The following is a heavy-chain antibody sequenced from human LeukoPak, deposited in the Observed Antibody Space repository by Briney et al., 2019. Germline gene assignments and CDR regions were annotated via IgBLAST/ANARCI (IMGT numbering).Heavy chain of an antibody. CDR3: ARSRRLYWYFDL. CDR1: GFTFDDYG. D-gene: IGHD4-17*01. Sequence: GGSLRLSCAASGFTFDDYGMSWVRQAPGKGLEWVSGINWNGGSTGYADSVKGRFTISRDNAKSTLYLQMNSLRAEDTAVYYCARSRRLYWYFDLWGRGTLVTVSS. V-gene: IGHV3-20*04. J-gene: IGHJ2*01. CDR2: INWNGGST.